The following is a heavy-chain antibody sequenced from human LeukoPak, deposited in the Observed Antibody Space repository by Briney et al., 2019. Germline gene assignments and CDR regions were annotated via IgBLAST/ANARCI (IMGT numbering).Heavy chain of an antibody. Sequence: GGSLRLSCAASGFTFSSYAMHWVRQAPGEGLEYASAISSNGGSTYYANSVKGRFTISRDNSKNTLYLQMGSLRAEDMAVYYCARDQSSSWSRRYFQHWGQGTLVTVSS. J-gene: IGHJ1*01. CDR2: ISSNGGST. D-gene: IGHD6-13*01. V-gene: IGHV3-64*01. CDR1: GFTFSSYA. CDR3: ARDQSSSWSRRYFQH.